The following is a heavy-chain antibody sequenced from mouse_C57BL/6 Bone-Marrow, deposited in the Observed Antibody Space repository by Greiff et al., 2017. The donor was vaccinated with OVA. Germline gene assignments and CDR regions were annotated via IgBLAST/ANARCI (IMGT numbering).Heavy chain of an antibody. D-gene: IGHD1-1*01. CDR1: GFTFSSYG. CDR3: ARLNTTVVVSYYFDY. Sequence: EVQLVESGGDLVKPGGSLKLSCAASGFTFSSYGMSWVRQTPDKRLEWVATISSGGSYTYYPDSVKGRFTISRDNAKNTLYLQMSSLKSEDTAMYYCARLNTTVVVSYYFDYWGQGTTLTVSS. J-gene: IGHJ2*01. V-gene: IGHV5-6*01. CDR2: ISSGGSYT.